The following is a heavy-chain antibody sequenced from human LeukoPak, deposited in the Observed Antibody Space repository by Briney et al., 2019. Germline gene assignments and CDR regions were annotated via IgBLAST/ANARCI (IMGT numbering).Heavy chain of an antibody. Sequence: SSETLSLTCTVSGGSISSYYWSWIRQPAGKGLEWIGRIYISGSPNYNPSLKSRVTMSVDTSKNQFSLKLSSVTAADTAVYYCAREPAAAGSFDYWGPGTLVTVSS. CDR3: AREPAAAGSFDY. CDR1: GGSISSYY. J-gene: IGHJ4*02. V-gene: IGHV4-4*07. D-gene: IGHD6-13*01. CDR2: IYISGSP.